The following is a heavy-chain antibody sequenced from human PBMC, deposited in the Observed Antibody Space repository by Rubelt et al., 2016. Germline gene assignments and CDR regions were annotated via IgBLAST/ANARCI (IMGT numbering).Heavy chain of an antibody. J-gene: IGHJ4*02. CDR1: GFTVSSNY. CDR3: ARGSGSYFSWRGFDY. CDR2: SGSGGST. Sequence: EVQLVESGGGLIQPGGSLRLSCAASGFTVSSNYMSWVRQAPGKGLEWVSAISGSGGSTYYADSVKGRFTISRHNSKNTLYLQMNSLRAEDTAVYYCARGSGSYFSWRGFDYWGQGTLVTVSS. V-gene: IGHV3-53*04. D-gene: IGHD1-26*01.